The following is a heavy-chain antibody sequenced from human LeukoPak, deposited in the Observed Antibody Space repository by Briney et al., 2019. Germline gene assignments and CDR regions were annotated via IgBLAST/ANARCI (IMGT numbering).Heavy chain of an antibody. CDR3: ARDYCSSTSCLFDY. D-gene: IGHD2-2*01. CDR2: INPNSGDT. V-gene: IGHV1-2*06. CDR1: GYTFTCYH. Sequence: ASVKVSCKASGYTFTCYHMHWVRQAPGQGLEWMERINPNSGDTNYAQKFQGRVTMTRDTSISTAYVELSRLRSDDTAVYYCARDYCSSTSCLFDYWGQGTLVTVSS. J-gene: IGHJ4*02.